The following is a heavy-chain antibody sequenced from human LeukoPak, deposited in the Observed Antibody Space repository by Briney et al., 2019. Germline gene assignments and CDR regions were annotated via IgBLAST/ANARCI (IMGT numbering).Heavy chain of an antibody. V-gene: IGHV1-69*01. CDR3: ARSGMGVTYYYDSSGYQLDY. J-gene: IGHJ4*02. D-gene: IGHD3-22*01. CDR2: IIPIFGTA. CDR1: GGTFSSYT. Sequence: ASVKVSCKASGGTFSSYTISWVRQAPGQGLEWMGGIIPIFGTANYAQKFQGRVTITADESTSTAYMELSSLRSEDTAVYYCARSGMGVTYYYDSSGYQLDYWGQGTLVTVSS.